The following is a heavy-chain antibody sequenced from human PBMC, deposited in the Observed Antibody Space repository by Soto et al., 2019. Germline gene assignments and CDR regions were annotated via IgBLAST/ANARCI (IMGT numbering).Heavy chain of an antibody. V-gene: IGHV4-39*01. CDR2: IDYSGST. Sequence: PAATLSLTCTVSGGSISSSSYYWDRIRQPPGKWLEWIGSIDYSGSTYYNPSLKSRVTISVDKSTSTAFLQWSSLKASDTAMYYCARHDIRGSVSRFDYWGQGTLVTVSS. CDR3: ARHDIRGSVSRFDY. J-gene: IGHJ4*02. D-gene: IGHD3-10*01. CDR1: GGSISSSSYY.